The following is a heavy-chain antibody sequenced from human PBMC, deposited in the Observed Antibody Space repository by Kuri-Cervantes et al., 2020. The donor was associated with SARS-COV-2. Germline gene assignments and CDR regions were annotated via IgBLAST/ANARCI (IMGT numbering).Heavy chain of an antibody. J-gene: IGHJ4*02. CDR2: ISSTGDTI. CDR3: VKAPEGPDDY. V-gene: IGHV3-48*03. CDR1: GFTFSSYE. Sequence: GESLKISCAASGFTFSSYEMNWVRQTPGKGLEWVSYISSTGDTIYYADSVKGRFTISRDNAKNSLYLQMSSLRAEDTAVYYCVKAPEGPDDYWGQGTLVTVSS.